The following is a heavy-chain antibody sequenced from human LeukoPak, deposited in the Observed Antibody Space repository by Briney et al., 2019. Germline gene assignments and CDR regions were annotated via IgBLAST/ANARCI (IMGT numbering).Heavy chain of an antibody. D-gene: IGHD6-19*01. V-gene: IGHV3-9*01. J-gene: IGHJ4*02. CDR2: ISYNGGFI. CDR1: GFTFDDYA. CDR3: AKVRGKYSSHFFFDY. Sequence: GGSLRLSCAGSGFTFDDYAMHWVRQAPGKGLEWLSIISYNGGFIDYADSVKGRFTISRDNAKNSLYLQLDSLRAEDTAIYYCAKVRGKYSSHFFFDYWGQGTLVTVSS.